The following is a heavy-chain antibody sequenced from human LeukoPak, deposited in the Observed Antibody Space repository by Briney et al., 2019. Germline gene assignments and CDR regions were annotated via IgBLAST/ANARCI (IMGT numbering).Heavy chain of an antibody. CDR3: ARDSPVLTY. CDR2: IWYDGSNK. CDR1: GFSFSHYG. Sequence: GGSLRLSCAAPGFSFSHYGLHWVRQAPGKGLEWVGVIWYDGSNKYYADSVKGRFTISRDNSKSTLYLQMNSLRAEDTALYYCARDSPVLTYWGQGTLVTVSS. V-gene: IGHV3-33*01. J-gene: IGHJ4*02.